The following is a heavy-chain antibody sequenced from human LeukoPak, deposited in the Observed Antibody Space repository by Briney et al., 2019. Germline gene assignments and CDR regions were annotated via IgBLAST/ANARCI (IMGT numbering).Heavy chain of an antibody. D-gene: IGHD4-17*01. CDR2: ISSDTT. CDR1: GFTFSDHS. Sequence: GGSLRLSCVASGFTFSDHSMMWLRQAPGKGLEWVSAISSDTTLYAGSVKGRFTISRDNSKNTLYLQMSSLRVEDTAVYYCARDPNGDYIGAFEIWGQGTMVTVSS. J-gene: IGHJ3*02. CDR3: ARDPNGDYIGAFEI. V-gene: IGHV3-23*01.